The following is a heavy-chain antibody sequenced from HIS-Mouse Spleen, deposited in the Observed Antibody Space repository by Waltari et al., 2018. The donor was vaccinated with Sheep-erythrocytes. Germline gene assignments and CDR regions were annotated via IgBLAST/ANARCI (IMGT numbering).Heavy chain of an antibody. CDR1: GGSFSGYY. CDR2: INHSGSN. V-gene: IGHV4-34*01. CDR3: ALSVDLAGAFDI. Sequence: QVQLQQWGAGLLKPSETLSLTCAVYGGSFSGYYWSWIRQPPGKGLEWIGEINHSGSNKSNPSLKSRVTISVDTSKNQFSLKLSSVTAADTAVYYCALSVDLAGAFDIWGQGTMVTVSS. J-gene: IGHJ3*02. D-gene: IGHD6-19*01.